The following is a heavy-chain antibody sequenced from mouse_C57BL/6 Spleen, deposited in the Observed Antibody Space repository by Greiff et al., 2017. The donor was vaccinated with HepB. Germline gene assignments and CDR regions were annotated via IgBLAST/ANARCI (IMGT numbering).Heavy chain of an antibody. Sequence: QVQLQQSGPELVKPGASVKISCKASGYAFSSSWMNWVKQRPGKGLEWIGRIYPGDGDTNYNGKFKGKATLTADKSSSTAYMQLSSLTSEDSAVYFGARRPSYYAMDYWGQGTSVTVSS. CDR2: IYPGDGDT. V-gene: IGHV1-82*01. CDR1: GYAFSSSW. D-gene: IGHD2-10*02. CDR3: ARRPSYYAMDY. J-gene: IGHJ4*01.